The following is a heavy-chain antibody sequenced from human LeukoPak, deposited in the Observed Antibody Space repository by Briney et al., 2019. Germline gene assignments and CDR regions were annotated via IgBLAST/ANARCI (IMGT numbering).Heavy chain of an antibody. CDR2: INPNSGGT. D-gene: IGHD4-17*01. CDR1: GYTFTDYY. J-gene: IGHJ4*02. Sequence: ASVKVSCKASGYTFTDYYMHWVRQAPGQGPEWMGWINPNSGGTDYAQKFQGRVTMTRDTSISTAYMELSRLRSDDTAVYYCATDYGDYESGYWGQGTLVTVSS. CDR3: ATDYGDYESGY. V-gene: IGHV1-2*02.